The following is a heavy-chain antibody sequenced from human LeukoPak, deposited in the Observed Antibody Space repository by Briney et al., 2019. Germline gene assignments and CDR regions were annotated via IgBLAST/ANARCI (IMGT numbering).Heavy chain of an antibody. Sequence: SETLSLTCAVYGGSFSGYFWSWTRQPPGKGLEWIGEINHSGSTNYNPSLKSRVTISVDTSKNQFSLKLSSVTAADTAVYYCARGWPGRDWGQGTLVTVSS. V-gene: IGHV4-34*01. CDR3: ARGWPGRD. D-gene: IGHD1-26*01. CDR2: INHSGST. J-gene: IGHJ4*02. CDR1: GGSFSGYF.